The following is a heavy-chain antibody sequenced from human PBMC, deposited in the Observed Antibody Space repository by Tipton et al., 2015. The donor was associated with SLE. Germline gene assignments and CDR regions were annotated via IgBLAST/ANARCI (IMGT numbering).Heavy chain of an antibody. CDR3: ARSLGNTHDFDL. D-gene: IGHD4-23*01. CDR2: IYPGDSDT. Sequence: QSGAEVKKSGESLKISCKGSGYSFTTYWIGWVRQMPGEGLEWMGIIYPGDSDTRYNPSFQGQVTISADKSISTAYLQWSSLKASDTAMYCCARSLGNTHDFDLWGRGTLVTVSS. CDR1: GYSFTTYW. J-gene: IGHJ2*01. V-gene: IGHV5-51*03.